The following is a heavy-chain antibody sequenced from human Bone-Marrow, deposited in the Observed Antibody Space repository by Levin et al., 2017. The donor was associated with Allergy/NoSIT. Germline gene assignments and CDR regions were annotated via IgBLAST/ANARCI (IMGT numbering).Heavy chain of an antibody. D-gene: IGHD3-10*01. J-gene: IGHJ6*02. V-gene: IGHV3-30*04. CDR2: TSTDGSNK. CDR3: ARGLTYYDGSRKNFYYGMDV. CDR1: GFTFSSYA. Sequence: GESLKISCAASGFTFSSYALHWVRQAPGQGLEWVAVTSTDGSNKYSADSVKGRFTISRDNSRNTLYLQMDSLRAEDTAVYYCARGLTYYDGSRKNFYYGMDVWGQGTTVTVSS.